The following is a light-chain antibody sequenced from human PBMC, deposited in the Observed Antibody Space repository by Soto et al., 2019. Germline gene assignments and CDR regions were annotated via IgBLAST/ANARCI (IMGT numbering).Light chain of an antibody. CDR2: GAS. Sequence: EIVLTQSPGTLSLSPGERATLSCRASQSVRSSYLAWYQQQPGQAPRLLIYGASSRATGIPDRVSGSGSGTDVTLTISRLEPEDFAVYYCQQYGSSPLTFGGGTKVEIK. J-gene: IGKJ4*01. CDR3: QQYGSSPLT. V-gene: IGKV3-20*01. CDR1: QSVRSSY.